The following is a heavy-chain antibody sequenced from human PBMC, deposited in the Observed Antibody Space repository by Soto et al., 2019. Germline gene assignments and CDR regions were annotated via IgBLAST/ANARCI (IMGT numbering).Heavy chain of an antibody. D-gene: IGHD1-1*01. CDR3: AKDRGTDTGGFDY. CDR1: GFTFSSYG. J-gene: IGHJ4*02. Sequence: QVQLVESGGGVVQPGRSLRLSCAASGFTFSSYGMHWVRQAPGKGLEWVAVISYDGSNKYYADSVKGRFTISRDNSKNTLYLQMNSLSAEDTAVYYCAKDRGTDTGGFDYWGQGTLVTVSS. V-gene: IGHV3-30*18. CDR2: ISYDGSNK.